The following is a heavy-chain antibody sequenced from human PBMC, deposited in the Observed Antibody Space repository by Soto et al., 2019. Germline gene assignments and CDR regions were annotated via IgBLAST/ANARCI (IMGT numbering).Heavy chain of an antibody. V-gene: IGHV1-46*01. CDR3: ARDYHWNDPHY. CDR1: GYTFTSYY. Sequence: ASVKVSCKASGYTFTSYYMHWVRQAPGQGLEWMGIINPSGGSTSYAQKFQGRATMNRDTSTSTVYMELSSLRSEDTAVYYCARDYHWNDPHYWGQGTLVTVSS. D-gene: IGHD1-1*01. CDR2: INPSGGST. J-gene: IGHJ4*02.